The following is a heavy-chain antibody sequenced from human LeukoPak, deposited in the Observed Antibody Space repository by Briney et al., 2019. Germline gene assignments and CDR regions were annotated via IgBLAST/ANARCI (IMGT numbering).Heavy chain of an antibody. CDR3: AYAPTGAYDAFHF. CDR2: INPLSGGT. D-gene: IGHD1-1*01. J-gene: IGHJ3*01. V-gene: IGHV1-2*02. CDR1: GYTLSAYY. Sequence: GASVRVSCKASGYTLSAYYMHWVRQAPGQGLQWVGWINPLSGGTYTAQNLLGRLTMTRDATINTVHMDLSSLRSDDTAVYFCAYAPTGAYDAFHFWGQGTMVTVSS.